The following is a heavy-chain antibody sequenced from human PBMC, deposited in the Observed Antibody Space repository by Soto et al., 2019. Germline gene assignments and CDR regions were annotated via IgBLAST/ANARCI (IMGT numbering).Heavy chain of an antibody. CDR3: ARHPVSGSYAYNSGMDV. V-gene: IGHV1-69*12. CDR1: GGTFSSYA. CDR2: IIPIFGTA. Sequence: QVQLVQSVAEVKKPGSSVKVSCKASGGTFSSYAISWVRQAPGQGLEWMGGIIPIFGTANYAQKFQGRVTITADESTSTAYMELSSLRSEDTAVYYCARHPVSGSYAYNSGMDVWGQGTTVTVSS. D-gene: IGHD1-26*01. J-gene: IGHJ6*02.